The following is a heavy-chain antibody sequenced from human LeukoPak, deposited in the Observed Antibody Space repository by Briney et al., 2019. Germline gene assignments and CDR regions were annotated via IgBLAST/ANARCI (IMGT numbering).Heavy chain of an antibody. V-gene: IGHV3-23*01. Sequence: PGGSLRLSCAASGFTFSGFAMTWVRQAPGKGLEWVSSIGSDSKTHYSESVKGRFAISRDNAKNTLYLQMNSLRAEDTAVYYCARNIVGATGDSWGQGTLVTVSS. J-gene: IGHJ4*02. D-gene: IGHD1-26*01. CDR3: ARNIVGATGDS. CDR2: IGSDSKT. CDR1: GFTFSGFA.